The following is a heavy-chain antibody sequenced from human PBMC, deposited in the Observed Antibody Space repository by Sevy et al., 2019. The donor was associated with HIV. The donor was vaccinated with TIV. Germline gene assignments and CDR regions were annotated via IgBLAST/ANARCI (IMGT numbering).Heavy chain of an antibody. V-gene: IGHV5-51*01. D-gene: IGHD3-22*01. CDR1: GHSFTSHW. CDR2: IYPEDSET. CDR3: ATSRSGYFDSSGYYIY. J-gene: IGHJ4*02. Sequence: RGESLKISCQGSGHSFTSHWIGWVRHMPGKGLEWMGIIYPEDSETRYSPSFQGQVTFSADKSISTAYLQWSSLKASDTAMYYCATSRSGYFDSSGYYIYWGQGTLVTVSS.